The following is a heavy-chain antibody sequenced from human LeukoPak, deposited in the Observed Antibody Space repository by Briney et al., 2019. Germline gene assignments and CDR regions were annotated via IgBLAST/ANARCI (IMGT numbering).Heavy chain of an antibody. CDR3: AGETLAPSGVKYFHH. CDR1: GGTLSRYG. Sequence: GASVKVSCKASGGTLSRYGINWVRQAPGQGLEWMGRIIPTFGSTNYAQNFQGRVTITTDESTTTAYMEVTSLTSEDTAVYYCAGETLAPSGVKYFHHWGQSTLVTVSS. J-gene: IGHJ1*01. CDR2: IIPTFGST. V-gene: IGHV1-69*05. D-gene: IGHD3-16*02.